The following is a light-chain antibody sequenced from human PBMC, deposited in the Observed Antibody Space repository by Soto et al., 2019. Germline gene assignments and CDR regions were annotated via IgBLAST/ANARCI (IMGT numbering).Light chain of an antibody. Sequence: DIQLTQSPSFLSASVEDRVTISCRASYDISSSLAWYQQEPGKPPKLLIYDSSTLQTGVPSRFTGSGSGSTFTLTSIGLQDVAFATYQRRKLSHYQYAFGPGTKVEIK. CDR1: YDISSS. V-gene: IGKV1-9*01. J-gene: IGKJ2*01. CDR2: DSS. CDR3: RKLSHYQYA.